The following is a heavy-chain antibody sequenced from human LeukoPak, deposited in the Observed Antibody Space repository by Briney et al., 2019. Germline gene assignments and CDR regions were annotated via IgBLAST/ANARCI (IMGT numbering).Heavy chain of an antibody. V-gene: IGHV3-30*02. J-gene: IGHJ6*03. CDR2: IRYDGSNK. CDR3: AKGYSYGSYYYYYMDV. CDR1: GFTFSSYG. D-gene: IGHD5-18*01. Sequence: GGSLRLSCAASGFTFSSYGMHWVRQAPGKGLEWVAFIRYDGSNKYYADSVKGRFTISRDNSKNTLYLQMNSLRAEDTAVYYCAKGYSYGSYYYYYMDVWGKGTTVTVSS.